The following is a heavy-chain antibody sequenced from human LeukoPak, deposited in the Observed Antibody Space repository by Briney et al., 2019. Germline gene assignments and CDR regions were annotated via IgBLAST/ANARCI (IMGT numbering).Heavy chain of an antibody. D-gene: IGHD6-13*01. CDR2: ISSSSSYI. J-gene: IGHJ4*02. V-gene: IGHV3-21*01. CDR1: GFTFSSYS. CDR3: ARGTGYSSSWYLTNDHYFGY. Sequence: PGGSLRLSCAASGFTFSSYSMNWVRQAPGKGLEWVSSISSSSSYIYYADSVKGRFTISRDNAKNSLYLQMNSLRAEDTAVYYCARGTGYSSSWYLTNDHYFGYWGQGTLVTVSS.